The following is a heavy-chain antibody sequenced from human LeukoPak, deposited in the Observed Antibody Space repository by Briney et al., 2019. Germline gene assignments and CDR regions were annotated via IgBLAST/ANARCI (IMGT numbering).Heavy chain of an antibody. D-gene: IGHD5-18*01. CDR1: GFTFSSYA. Sequence: GSLRLSCAASGFTFSSYAMHWVRQAPGKGLEWVAVISYDGSNKYYADSVKGRFTISRDNSKNTLYLQMNSLRAEDTAVYYCARGSYGFGYWGQGTLVTVSP. CDR3: ARGSYGFGY. V-gene: IGHV3-30-3*01. J-gene: IGHJ4*02. CDR2: ISYDGSNK.